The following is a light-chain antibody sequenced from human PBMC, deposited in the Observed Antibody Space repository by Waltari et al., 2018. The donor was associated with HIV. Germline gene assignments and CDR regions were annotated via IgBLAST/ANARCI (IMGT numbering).Light chain of an antibody. Sequence: EIVLTQSPATLSLFPGERATLSCRASQSVSTNLAWYQQKSGQAPRLLIYGASTRASGIPTRCSGSGSGTEFTLTISSLQSEDFAVYYCQQYNIWPPDAFGQGTKLEIK. CDR2: GAS. CDR1: QSVSTN. CDR3: QQYNIWPPDA. V-gene: IGKV3-15*01. J-gene: IGKJ2*01.